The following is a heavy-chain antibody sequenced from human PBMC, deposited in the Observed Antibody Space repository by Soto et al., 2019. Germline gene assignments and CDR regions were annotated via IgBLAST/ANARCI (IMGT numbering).Heavy chain of an antibody. D-gene: IGHD2-2*01. V-gene: IGHV4-34*01. J-gene: IGHJ6*03. CDR1: GGSFSGYY. CDR2: INHSGST. Sequence: SETLSLTCAVYGGSFSGYYWSWIRQPPGKGLEWIGEINHSGSTNYNPSLKSRVTISVDTSKNQFSLKLSSVTAADTAVYYCARGGLGSCSSTSCYGWGYYYMDVWGKGTTVTVSS. CDR3: ARGGLGSCSSTSCYGWGYYYMDV.